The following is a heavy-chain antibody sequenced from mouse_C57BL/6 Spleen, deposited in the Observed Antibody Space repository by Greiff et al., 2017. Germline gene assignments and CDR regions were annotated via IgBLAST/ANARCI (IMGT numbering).Heavy chain of an antibody. Sequence: EVKLMESGAELVRPGASVKLSCTASGFNIKDYYMHWVKQRPEQGLEWIGRIDPEDGDTAYAPKFQGKATMTADTSSNTAYLQLSSLTSEDTAVYYCTTEPYYGHGGFAYWGQGTLVTVSA. V-gene: IGHV14-1*01. CDR1: GFNIKDYY. D-gene: IGHD2-10*01. CDR2: IDPEDGDT. CDR3: TTEPYYGHGGFAY. J-gene: IGHJ3*01.